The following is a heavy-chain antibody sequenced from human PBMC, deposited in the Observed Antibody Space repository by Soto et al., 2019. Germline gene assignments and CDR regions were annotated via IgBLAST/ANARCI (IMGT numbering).Heavy chain of an antibody. V-gene: IGHV4-59*01. CDR1: AVSIRNYH. J-gene: IGHJ5*02. CDR2: IFYTGQT. Sequence: SETLSLTCSLSAVSIRNYHWSWILQPPGTGLEWIGYIFYTGQTNYDPSLNSRVTLSVDTSQNPFSMWLDSVTAAASNVHYGERVLGGPGWLDPSGQGDRVTVYS. CDR3: ERVLGGPGWLDP. D-gene: IGHD5-12*01.